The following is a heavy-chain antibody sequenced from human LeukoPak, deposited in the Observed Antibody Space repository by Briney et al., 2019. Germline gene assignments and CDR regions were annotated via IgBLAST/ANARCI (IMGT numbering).Heavy chain of an antibody. Sequence: SETLSLTCTVSGGSISSNYYYWGWIRQPPGKGLEWIASVYYSGSTYYNPSLKSRVTISVDTSKNQFSLKMNSVTAADTAVYYCARGQWFRAFWSRGTPVTASS. D-gene: IGHD3-10*01. J-gene: IGHJ4*02. CDR2: VYYSGST. CDR1: GGSISSNYYY. V-gene: IGHV4-39*01. CDR3: ARGQWFRAF.